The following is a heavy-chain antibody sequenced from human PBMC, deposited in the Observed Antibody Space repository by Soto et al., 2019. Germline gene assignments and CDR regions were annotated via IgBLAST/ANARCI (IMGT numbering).Heavy chain of an antibody. D-gene: IGHD3-3*01. CDR3: AKHPPGSGYPTWFDP. V-gene: IGHV3-23*01. Sequence: SLRLSCGAYGFSFSSYAMSWVRQAPGKGLEWVSAISGSGGSTYYADSVKGRFTISRDNSKNTLYLQMNSLRAEDTAVYYCAKHPPGSGYPTWFDPWGQGTLVTVSS. J-gene: IGHJ5*02. CDR2: ISGSGGST. CDR1: GFSFSSYA.